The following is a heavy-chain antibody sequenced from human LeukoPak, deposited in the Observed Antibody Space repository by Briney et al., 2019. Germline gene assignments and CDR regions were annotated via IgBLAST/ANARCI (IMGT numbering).Heavy chain of an antibody. D-gene: IGHD3-22*01. CDR3: ASCNDSSGYFAY. J-gene: IGHJ4*02. CDR1: GYTFTSYA. CDR2: INTNTGNP. Sequence: VSVKVSCKASGYTFTSYAMNWVRQAPGQGLEWMGWINTNTGNPTYAQGFTGRFVFSSDSSVSTAYLQITSLKVDDSAIYFCASCNDSSGYFAYWGQGTLVTVSS. V-gene: IGHV7-4-1*02.